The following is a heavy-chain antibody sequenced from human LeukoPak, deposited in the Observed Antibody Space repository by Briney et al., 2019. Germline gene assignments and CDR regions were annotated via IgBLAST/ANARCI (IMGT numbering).Heavy chain of an antibody. CDR1: GCTFSSYT. D-gene: IGHD5-12*01. CDR3: ARVGSRSSGYDY. J-gene: IGHJ4*02. V-gene: IGHV1-69*02. Sequence: SVKVSCKASGCTFSSYTISWVRQAPGQGLEWMGRIIPILGIANYAQKFQGRVTITADKSTSTAYMELSSLRSEDTAVYYCARVGSRSSGYDYWGQGTLVTVSS. CDR2: IIPILGIA.